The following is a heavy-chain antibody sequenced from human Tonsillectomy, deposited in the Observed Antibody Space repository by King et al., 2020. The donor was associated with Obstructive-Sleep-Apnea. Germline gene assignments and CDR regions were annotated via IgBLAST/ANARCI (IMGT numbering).Heavy chain of an antibody. Sequence: LQLQESGPGLVKPSETLSLTCTVSGGSISRSSYYWGWIRQPPGKGLEWIGSIYYSGSTYYNPSLKSRVTVSVDTSKNQFSLKLSSVPAADTAVYYCAGDWLGFCSGGSCRDNWFDPWAQGTLVIVSS. CDR2: IYYSGST. V-gene: IGHV4-39*07. D-gene: IGHD2-15*01. CDR1: GGSISRSSYY. J-gene: IGHJ5*02. CDR3: AGDWLGFCSGGSCRDNWFDP.